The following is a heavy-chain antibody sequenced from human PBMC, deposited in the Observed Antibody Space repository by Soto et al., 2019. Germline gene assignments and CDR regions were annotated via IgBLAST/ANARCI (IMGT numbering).Heavy chain of an antibody. D-gene: IGHD3-3*01. CDR1: GFTFSDYA. CDR3: ANGRFLEWLLPDNWFDP. Sequence: PGGSLRLSCAAAGFTFSDYAMNWVRQAPWKGLEWVSAISGSVANTYYADSVKGRFTISRDNSKNMLYLQMNSLRDEDTAVYYCANGRFLEWLLPDNWFDPWGQGTLVTVSS. V-gene: IGHV3-23*01. J-gene: IGHJ5*02. CDR2: ISGSVANT.